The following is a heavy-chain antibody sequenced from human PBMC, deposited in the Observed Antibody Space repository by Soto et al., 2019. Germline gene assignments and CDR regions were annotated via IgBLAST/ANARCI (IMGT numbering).Heavy chain of an antibody. CDR2: ISGSGGST. CDR3: AKLPSLTTLTSTIRY. Sequence: EVQLLESGGGLVQPGGSLRLSCAASGFTFSSYAMTWVRQAPGKGLEWVSAISGSGGSTYYADSVKGRFTISRDNSKNTLYLQMNSLRAEDTAVYYCAKLPSLTTLTSTIRYWGQGTLVTVSS. D-gene: IGHD4-17*01. V-gene: IGHV3-23*01. J-gene: IGHJ4*02. CDR1: GFTFSSYA.